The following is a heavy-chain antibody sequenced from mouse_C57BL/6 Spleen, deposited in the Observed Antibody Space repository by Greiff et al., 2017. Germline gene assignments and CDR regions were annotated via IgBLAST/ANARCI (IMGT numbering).Heavy chain of an antibody. V-gene: IGHV14-3*01. CDR2: IDPANGNT. Sequence: LVESVAELVRPGASVKLSCTASGFNIKNTYMHWVKQRPEQGLEWIGRIDPANGNTKYAQKFKGKATLTVDTSSNTAYLQRSSLTTENTDIYDCASDSNYYCSSLYAMDYWGQGTSVTVSS. CDR1: GFNIKNTY. J-gene: IGHJ4*01. CDR3: ASDSNYYCSSLYAMDY. D-gene: IGHD1-1*01.